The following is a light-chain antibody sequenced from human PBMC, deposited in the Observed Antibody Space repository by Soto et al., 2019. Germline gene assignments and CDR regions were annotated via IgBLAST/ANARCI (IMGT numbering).Light chain of an antibody. Sequence: QSALTQPASVSGSPGQSITISCTGTSSDIGRYNLVSWYQQHPGKAPKLIIYEDIERPSGVSDRFSGSKSGNTASLTISGLQTEDEADSYCCSYAGGASVVFGGGITLTVL. V-gene: IGLV2-23*01. CDR3: CSYAGGASVV. CDR2: EDI. CDR1: SSDIGRYNL. J-gene: IGLJ2*01.